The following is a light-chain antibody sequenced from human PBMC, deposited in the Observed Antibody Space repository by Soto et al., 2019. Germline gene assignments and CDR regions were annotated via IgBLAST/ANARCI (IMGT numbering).Light chain of an antibody. CDR3: CSYAGSYTLV. V-gene: IGLV2-11*01. CDR1: SSDVGGYHY. CDR2: DVT. Sequence: QSALTQPRSVSGSPGQSVTLSCTGTSSDVGGYHYVSWYQHHPGKAPKIIIYDVTKRPSGVPDRFSGSKSGNTASLTSSGLQPEDEADYYCCSYAGSYTLVFGGGTKLTVL. J-gene: IGLJ2*01.